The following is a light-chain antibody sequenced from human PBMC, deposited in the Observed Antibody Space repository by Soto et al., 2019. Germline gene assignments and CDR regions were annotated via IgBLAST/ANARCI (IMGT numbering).Light chain of an antibody. Sequence: DIVLTQSPDSLAVSLGERATINCKSSQSPLHTSSNKIYLSWYQLKPRQPPKLLIYWASTRESGVPDRFSGSGSGTDFTLTISSVQGEDVAVYYCHQYDGTPMHTFGQGTKVEIK. CDR2: WAS. CDR1: QSPLHTSSNKIY. J-gene: IGKJ2*01. CDR3: HQYDGTPMHT. V-gene: IGKV4-1*01.